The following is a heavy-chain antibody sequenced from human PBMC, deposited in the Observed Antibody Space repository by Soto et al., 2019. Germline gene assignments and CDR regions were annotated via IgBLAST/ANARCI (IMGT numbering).Heavy chain of an antibody. Sequence: GGSLRLSCAASGFTFSNAWMSWVRQAPGKGLEWVGRIKSKTDGGTTDYAAPVKGRFTISRDDSKNTLYLQMNSLKTEDTAVYYCTTDLGNGITMVRGVINSLYYYYMDVWGKGTTVTVSS. CDR3: TTDLGNGITMVRGVINSLYYYYMDV. V-gene: IGHV3-15*01. J-gene: IGHJ6*03. CDR1: GFTFSNAW. CDR2: IKSKTDGGTT. D-gene: IGHD3-10*01.